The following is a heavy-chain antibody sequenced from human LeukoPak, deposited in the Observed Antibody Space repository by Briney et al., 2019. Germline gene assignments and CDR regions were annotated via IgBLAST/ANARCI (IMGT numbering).Heavy chain of an antibody. V-gene: IGHV3-43*02. CDR1: GFTFDDYA. CDR2: ISGNGGNT. Sequence: GGSLRPSCAVSGFTFDDYAIHWVRQVPGKGLEWVSLISGNGGNTYYADSVKGRFTISRDNSKNSLYLQMNSLRTGDTALYYCAKDISNWNSRHFDSWGQRRLVTVSS. CDR3: AKDISNWNSRHFDS. D-gene: IGHD1-7*01. J-gene: IGHJ4*02.